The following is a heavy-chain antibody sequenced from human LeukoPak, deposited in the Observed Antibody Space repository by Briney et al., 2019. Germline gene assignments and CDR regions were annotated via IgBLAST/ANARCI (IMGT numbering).Heavy chain of an antibody. CDR2: ISAYNGNT. Sequence: ASVKVSCKASGYTFTSYGISWVRQAPGQGLEWMGWISAYNGNTNYAQKLQGRVTMTTDTSTSTAYMELRSLRSDDTAVYYCARSRLKGYCSSTSCYGEDYWGQGTLVTVSS. D-gene: IGHD2-2*01. J-gene: IGHJ4*02. CDR1: GYTFTSYG. CDR3: ARSRLKGYCSSTSCYGEDY. V-gene: IGHV1-18*01.